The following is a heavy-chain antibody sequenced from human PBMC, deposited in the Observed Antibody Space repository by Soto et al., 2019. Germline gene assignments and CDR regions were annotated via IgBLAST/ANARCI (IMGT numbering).Heavy chain of an antibody. CDR3: AKLKSGAVAVSGAFDI. D-gene: IGHD6-19*01. V-gene: IGHV3-30*18. CDR1: GFTFSSYG. J-gene: IGHJ3*02. Sequence: GWSLRLSCAASGFTFSSYGMHWVRQAPGKGLEWVAVISYDGSNKYYADSVKGRFTISRDNSKNTLYLQMNSLRAEDTAVYYCAKLKSGAVAVSGAFDIWGQGTMVTVSS. CDR2: ISYDGSNK.